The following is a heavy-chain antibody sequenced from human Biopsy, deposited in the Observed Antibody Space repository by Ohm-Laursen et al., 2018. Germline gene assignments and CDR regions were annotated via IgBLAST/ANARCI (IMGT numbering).Heavy chain of an antibody. Sequence: GTLSLTCTVSGGPIDSYYWSWIRQPPGKALEWIGYIYFTGRTSYNPSLKSRVTMSVNTSKKQFSLRLSSVTAADTAVYYCASAGYNPDWNFDLWGRGTRFTVSS. J-gene: IGHJ2*01. CDR1: GGPIDSYY. V-gene: IGHV4-59*12. D-gene: IGHD5-24*01. CDR2: IYFTGRT. CDR3: ASAGYNPDWNFDL.